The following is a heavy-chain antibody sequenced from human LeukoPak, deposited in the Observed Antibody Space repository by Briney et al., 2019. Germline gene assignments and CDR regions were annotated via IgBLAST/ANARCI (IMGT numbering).Heavy chain of an antibody. CDR3: AMHYDSSGYGDY. CDR1: GFTFSSYG. J-gene: IGHJ4*02. D-gene: IGHD3-22*01. CDR2: IWYDGSNK. Sequence: GGSLRLACAASGFTFSSYGMHWVRQAPGKGLEWVAVIWYDGSNKYYADSVKGRFTISRDNSKNTLYLQMNSLRAEDTAVYYCAMHYDSSGYGDYWGQGTLVTVSS. V-gene: IGHV3-33*01.